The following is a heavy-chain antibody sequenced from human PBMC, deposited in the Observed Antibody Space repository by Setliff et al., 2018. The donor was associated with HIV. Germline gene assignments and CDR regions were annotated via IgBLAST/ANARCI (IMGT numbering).Heavy chain of an antibody. CDR1: GYTFTSYD. CDR3: ARRITGLDAFDI. V-gene: IGHV1-8*02. CDR2: MNPNSGNT. J-gene: IGHJ3*02. D-gene: IGHD2-8*02. Sequence: RASVKVSCKASGYTFTSYDINWVRQATGQGLEWMGWMNPNSGNTGYAQKFQGRVTMTRNTSISTAYMELSSPRSEDTAVYYCARRITGLDAFDIWGQGTMVTVSS.